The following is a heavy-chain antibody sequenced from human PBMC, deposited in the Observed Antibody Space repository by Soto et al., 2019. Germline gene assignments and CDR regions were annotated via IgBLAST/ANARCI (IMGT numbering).Heavy chain of an antibody. V-gene: IGHV4-34*01. D-gene: IGHD3-10*01. CDR2: INHSGST. CDR1: GGSFSGYY. Sequence: SETLSLTCSVYGGSFSGYYWSWIRQPPGKGLEWSGEINHSGSTNYNPSLKSRVTISVDTSKNQFSLKLSSVTAADTAVYYCARGRGTMVRGVIQYYYYYYGMDVWGQGTTVTVSS. CDR3: ARGRGTMVRGVIQYYYYYYGMDV. J-gene: IGHJ6*02.